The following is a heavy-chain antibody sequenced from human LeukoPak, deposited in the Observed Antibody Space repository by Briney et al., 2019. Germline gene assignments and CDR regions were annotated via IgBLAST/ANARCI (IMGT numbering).Heavy chain of an antibody. CDR2: ISYDESNK. J-gene: IGHJ4*02. CDR1: GFTFSSYG. D-gene: IGHD5-18*01. V-gene: IGHV3-30*18. CDR3: AKDRRGYSYDHFDY. Sequence: GGSLRLSCAASGFTFSSYGMHWVRQAPGKGLEWVAVISYDESNKYYADSVKGRFTISRDNSKNTLYLQMNSLRAEDTAVYYCAKDRRGYSYDHFDYWGQGTLVTVSS.